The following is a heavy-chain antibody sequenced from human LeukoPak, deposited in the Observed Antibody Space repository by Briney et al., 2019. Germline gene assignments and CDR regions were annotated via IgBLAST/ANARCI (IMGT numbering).Heavy chain of an antibody. J-gene: IGHJ4*02. V-gene: IGHV3-23*01. D-gene: IGHD2-21*01. CDR3: ARLGVAAHVDY. Sequence: GGSLRLSCAASGFTFSTYAMTWVRQAPGKGLKWVSAISDSGGVTFYADSVRGRFTFSRDNSKNTLYLQMNSLSAEDTAVYYCARLGVAAHVDYWGQGTLVTVSS. CDR2: ISDSGGVT. CDR1: GFTFSTYA.